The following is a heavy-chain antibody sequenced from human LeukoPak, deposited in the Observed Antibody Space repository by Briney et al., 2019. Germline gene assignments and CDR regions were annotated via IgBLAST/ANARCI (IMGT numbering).Heavy chain of an antibody. V-gene: IGHV3-74*01. J-gene: IGHJ6*03. Sequence: GGSLRLSCAASGFTFSSYWMHWVRQAPGKGLLWVSRVNTDGKATTYADSVKGRFTISRDNARNTVYLQINSLRAEDTAVYYCAGDPGNFYLPYYDYMDVWGKGTTVTVSS. D-gene: IGHD1-26*01. CDR3: AGDPGNFYLPYYDYMDV. CDR1: GFTFSSYW. CDR2: VNTDGKAT.